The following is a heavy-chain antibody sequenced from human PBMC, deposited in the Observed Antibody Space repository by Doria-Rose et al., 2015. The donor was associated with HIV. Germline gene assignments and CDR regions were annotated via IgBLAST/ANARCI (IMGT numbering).Heavy chain of an antibody. D-gene: IGHD3-16*01. J-gene: IGHJ3*02. Sequence: VQLLESGGGLVQPGGSLRLSCAASGFTLSSYGMSWVRQAPGKGLEWVSGVTGTGGDTYYAESVKGRFTISRDNSKNTLYLQMNKLRAEDTAVYFCASQVRGLRLGVDAFDIWGQGTMVTVSS. CDR1: GFTLSSYG. CDR2: VTGTGGDT. V-gene: IGHV3-23*01. CDR3: ASQVRGLRLGVDAFDI.